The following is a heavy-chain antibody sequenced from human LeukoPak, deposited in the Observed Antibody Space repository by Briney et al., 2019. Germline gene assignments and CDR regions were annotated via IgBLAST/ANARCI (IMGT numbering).Heavy chain of an antibody. CDR3: ARSRRYSYLFFDY. J-gene: IGHJ4*02. CDR1: GGSISSGGYY. D-gene: IGHD5-18*01. CDR2: IYYSGST. Sequence: PSQTLSLTCTVSGGSISSGGYYWSWIRQHPGQGLEWIGYIYYSGSTYYNPSLKSRVTISVDTSKNQFSLKLSSVTAADTAVYYCARSRRYSYLFFDYWGQGTLVTVSS. V-gene: IGHV4-31*03.